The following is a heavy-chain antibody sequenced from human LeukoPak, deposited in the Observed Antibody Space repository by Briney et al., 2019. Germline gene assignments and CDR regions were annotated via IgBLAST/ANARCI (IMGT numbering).Heavy chain of an antibody. D-gene: IGHD1-1*01. J-gene: IGHJ3*02. Sequence: SETLSLTCTVSGGSISSYSWGWIRQPPGKGLEWIGYFFYTGNTYYNASLKSRVTISVDTSKNQFSLKVSSVTAADTAVYYCTRGAGSTTSNDAFDIWGQGTMVTVSS. CDR1: GGSISSYS. V-gene: IGHV4-59*12. CDR3: TRGAGSTTSNDAFDI. CDR2: FFYTGNT.